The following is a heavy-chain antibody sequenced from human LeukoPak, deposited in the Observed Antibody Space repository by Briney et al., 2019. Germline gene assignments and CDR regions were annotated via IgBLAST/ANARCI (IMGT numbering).Heavy chain of an antibody. CDR2: ISAYNGNT. CDR3: ARDVGVWGSYRFFPFDY. V-gene: IGHV1-18*01. D-gene: IGHD3-16*02. CDR1: GYTFSSYG. Sequence: ASVKVSCKASGYTFSSYGISWVRQAPGQGLEGMGWISAYNGNTKYAKKLQGRVPMTTDTSTSTAYMELRSLRSDDTAVYYCARDVGVWGSYRFFPFDYWGQGTLVTVSS. J-gene: IGHJ4*02.